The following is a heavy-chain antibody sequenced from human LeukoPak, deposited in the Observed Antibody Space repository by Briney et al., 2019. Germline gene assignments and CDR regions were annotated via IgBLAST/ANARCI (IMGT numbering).Heavy chain of an antibody. V-gene: IGHV1-69*01. D-gene: IGHD5-12*01. CDR1: GGPFSSYA. CDR3: ARDRDLYSGYDSSPYYFDY. CDR2: IIPIFGTA. Sequence: SVKVSCKASGGPFSSYANSWVRQAPGQGLEWMGGIIPIFGTANYAQKFQGRVTITADESTSTAYMELSSLRSEDTAVYYCARDRDLYSGYDSSPYYFDYWGQGTLVTVSS. J-gene: IGHJ4*02.